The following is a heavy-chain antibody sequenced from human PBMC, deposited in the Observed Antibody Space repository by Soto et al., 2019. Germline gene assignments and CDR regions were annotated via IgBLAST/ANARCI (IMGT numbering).Heavy chain of an antibody. D-gene: IGHD3-22*01. CDR3: ARGYDNNGYHYSYDP. CDR1: GITFDLYT. CDR2: INAGSGKT. J-gene: IGHJ5*02. Sequence: QVHIVQSGAEARRPGASVNVSCRTSGITFDLYTIHWLRQAPGQRPEWMAWINAGSGKTRYSQRFQGRVTITRDTSASTVYMGVSGLTSEDTAIYYCARGYDNNGYHYSYDPWGQGTLVTVSS. V-gene: IGHV1-3*01.